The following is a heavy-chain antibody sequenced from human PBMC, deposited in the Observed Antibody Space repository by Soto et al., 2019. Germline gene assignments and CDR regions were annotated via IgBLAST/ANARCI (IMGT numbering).Heavy chain of an antibody. D-gene: IGHD6-13*01. J-gene: IGHJ6*03. Sequence: GGSLRLSCAASGFTFSSYSMNWVRQAPGKGLEWVSYISSSSSTIYYADSVKGRSTISRDNAKNSLYLQMNSLRAEDTAVYYCARDAYYSSSWYSGLASDYYYYYYMDVWGKGTTVTVSS. CDR2: ISSSSSTI. CDR1: GFTFSSYS. CDR3: ARDAYYSSSWYSGLASDYYYYYYMDV. V-gene: IGHV3-48*01.